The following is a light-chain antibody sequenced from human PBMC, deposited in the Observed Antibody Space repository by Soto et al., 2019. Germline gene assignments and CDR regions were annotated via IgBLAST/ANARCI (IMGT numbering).Light chain of an antibody. V-gene: IGLV2-14*01. CDR2: EVS. Sequence: QSVLTQPASVSGSPGQSITISCTGSSSDVGGYNYVSWYQHHPGKAPQLMIHEVSNRPSGVSNRFSGSKSGNTASLTISGLQAEDEADYYCSSYTSSSSNFVFGSGTKLTVL. CDR3: SSYTSSSSNFV. J-gene: IGLJ1*01. CDR1: SSDVGGYNY.